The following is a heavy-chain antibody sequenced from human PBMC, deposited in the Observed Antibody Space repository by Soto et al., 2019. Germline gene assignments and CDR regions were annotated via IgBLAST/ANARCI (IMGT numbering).Heavy chain of an antibody. Sequence: SETPSHTCAVSGGSISEFYWSWSRQPPGRGLEWIGYIFYSRITNYNSSLKSRVTISVDTSKNQFSLKLRSVTAADTAAYFCARIKSGYDYRANIEFWG. J-gene: IGHJ2*01. CDR2: IFYSRIT. V-gene: IGHV4-59*12. D-gene: IGHD5-12*01. CDR3: ARIKSGYDYRANIEF. CDR1: GGSISEFY.